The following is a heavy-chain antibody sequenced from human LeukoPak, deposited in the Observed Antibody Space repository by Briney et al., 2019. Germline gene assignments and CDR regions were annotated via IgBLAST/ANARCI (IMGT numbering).Heavy chain of an antibody. V-gene: IGHV4-39*07. CDR2: IYYSGST. Sequence: SETLSLTCTVSGGSISSSSYYWGWIRQPPGKELEWIGSIYYSGSTYYNPSLKSRVTISVDTSKNQFSLKLSSVTAADTAVYYCARDGIAVAVDPWGQGTLVTVSS. CDR1: GGSISSSSYY. CDR3: ARDGIAVAVDP. J-gene: IGHJ5*02. D-gene: IGHD6-19*01.